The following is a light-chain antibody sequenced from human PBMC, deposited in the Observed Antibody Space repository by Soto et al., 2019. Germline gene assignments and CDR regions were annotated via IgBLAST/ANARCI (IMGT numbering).Light chain of an antibody. V-gene: IGKV3-15*01. Sequence: VVTQSPATLSVSPGDRVTLSCRASQSVSSSLAWYQQRPGQAPRLIIYDTYTRAAGIAARFSGSGSGTEFTLTISSLQSEDFAVYYCQQYVHWPPGTCGQGTKVDIK. J-gene: IGKJ1*01. CDR3: QQYVHWPPGT. CDR2: DTY. CDR1: QSVSSS.